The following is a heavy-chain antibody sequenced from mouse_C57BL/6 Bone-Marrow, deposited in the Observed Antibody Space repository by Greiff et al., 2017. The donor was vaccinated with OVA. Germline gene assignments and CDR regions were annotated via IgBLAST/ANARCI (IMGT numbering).Heavy chain of an antibody. D-gene: IGHD1-1*01. CDR2: IRNKANGYTT. V-gene: IGHV7-3*01. J-gene: IGHJ2*01. CDR1: GFTFTDYY. CDR3: ARSPLITTVVAYYFDY. Sequence: DVKLVESGGGLVQPGGSLSLSCAASGFTFTDYYMSWVRQPPGKALEWLGFIRNKANGYTTEYSASVKGRFTISRDNSQSILYLQMNALRAEDSATYYCARSPLITTVVAYYFDYWGQGTTLTVSS.